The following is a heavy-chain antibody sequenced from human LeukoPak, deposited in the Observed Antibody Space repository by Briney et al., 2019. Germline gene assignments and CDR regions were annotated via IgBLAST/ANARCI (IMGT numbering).Heavy chain of an antibody. J-gene: IGHJ6*04. Sequence: GGSRCLSCAASGFAFSSYSMNWVRQAPGKGLEWVSSISSSSSYIYYADSVKGRFTISRDNAKNSLYLQMNSLRAEDTAVYYCARDPGGYCSSTSCPYHPYGMDVWGEGSSVTVSS. CDR1: GFAFSSYS. CDR3: ARDPGGYCSSTSCPYHPYGMDV. CDR2: ISSSSSYI. D-gene: IGHD2-2*01. V-gene: IGHV3-21*01.